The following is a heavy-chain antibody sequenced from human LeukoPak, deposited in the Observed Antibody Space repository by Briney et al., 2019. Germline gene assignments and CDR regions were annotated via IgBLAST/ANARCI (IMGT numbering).Heavy chain of an antibody. CDR1: GGSISSSSYY. D-gene: IGHD6-13*01. CDR3: ARHGAAAAGTLPYYYYYMDV. V-gene: IGHV4-39*01. CDR2: IYYSGST. J-gene: IGHJ6*03. Sequence: SETPSLTCTVSGGSISSSSYYWGWIRQPPGKGLEWIGSIYYSGSTYYNPSLKSRVTISVDTSKNQFSLKLSSVTAADTAVYYCARHGAAAAGTLPYYYYYMDVWGKGTTVTVSS.